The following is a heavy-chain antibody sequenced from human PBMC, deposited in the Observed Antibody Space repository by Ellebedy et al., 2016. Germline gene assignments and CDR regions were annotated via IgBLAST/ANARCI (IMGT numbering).Heavy chain of an antibody. J-gene: IGHJ4*02. CDR1: GGSISHYY. CDR2: IYYSGSA. CDR3: ARGYSYGYCFDS. Sequence: SETLSLTCTVSGGSISHYYWSWIRQPPGKGLEWIGSIYYSGSAYYNPSLKSRVTISVDTSKKQFSLRLTSVTAADTAVYYCARGYSYGYCFDSWGQGTLVTVSS. D-gene: IGHD5-18*01. V-gene: IGHV4-59*05.